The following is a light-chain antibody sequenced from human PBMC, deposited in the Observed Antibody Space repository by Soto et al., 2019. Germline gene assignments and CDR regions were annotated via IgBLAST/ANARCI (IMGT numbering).Light chain of an antibody. CDR1: QSINNW. V-gene: IGKV1-5*01. CDR3: QQYNLFWT. CDR2: DAS. J-gene: IGKJ1*01. Sequence: DIQMTQSPSTLSVSIGDRVTITCRASQSINNWLAWYQQKPGKAPKLLIYDASSLESGVPSRFSGSGSGTEFTLTISSLQPDDLATYYCQQYNLFWTFGQGTKVEIK.